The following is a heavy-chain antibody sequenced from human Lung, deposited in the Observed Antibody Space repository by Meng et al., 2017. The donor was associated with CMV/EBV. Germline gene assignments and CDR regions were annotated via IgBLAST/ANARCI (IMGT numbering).Heavy chain of an antibody. V-gene: IGHV3-66*02. Sequence: GEXXTISCAASGFTVSSNYMTWVRQDPGEGLEWVSVIYSGGRTYYADSVKGRFTISRDNSKNSVYLQMNSLRPENTAVYYCARVNFGVVTYFDYWGKGTXVTVSS. CDR2: IYSGGRT. D-gene: IGHD3-3*01. CDR3: ARVNFGVVTYFDY. J-gene: IGHJ4*02. CDR1: GFTVSSNY.